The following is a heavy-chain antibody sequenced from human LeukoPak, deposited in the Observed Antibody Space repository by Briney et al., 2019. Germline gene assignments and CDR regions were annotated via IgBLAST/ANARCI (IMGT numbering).Heavy chain of an antibody. CDR1: GGSFSGYY. J-gene: IGHJ4*02. Sequence: PSETLSLTCAVYGGSFSGYYWSWIRQPPGKGLEWIGEINHSGSTNYNPSLKSRVTISVDTSKNQFSPKLSSVTAADTAVYYCAWQHDSSGYLYYWGQGTLVTVSS. V-gene: IGHV4-34*01. CDR2: INHSGST. D-gene: IGHD3-22*01. CDR3: AWQHDSSGYLYY.